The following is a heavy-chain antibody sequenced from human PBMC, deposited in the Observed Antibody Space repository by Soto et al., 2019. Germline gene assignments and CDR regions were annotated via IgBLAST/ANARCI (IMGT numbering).Heavy chain of an antibody. CDR1: GGTISNYA. CDR2: IMPMFGTV. Sequence: QVQLVQSGAEVKKPGSSVKVSCKASGGTISNYAISWVRQAPGQGLEWMGGIMPMFGTVNYAQKFQGRVTIIAAESTNTANMELSSLGSEATAVYYCARDISEPGSHYFEYWGQGTLVTVSS. D-gene: IGHD2-15*01. CDR3: ARDISEPGSHYFEY. V-gene: IGHV1-69*01. J-gene: IGHJ4*02.